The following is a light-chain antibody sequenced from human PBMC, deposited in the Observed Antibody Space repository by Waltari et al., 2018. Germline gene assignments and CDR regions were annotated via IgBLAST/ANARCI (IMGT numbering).Light chain of an antibody. J-gene: IGLJ2*01. CDR3: GAWDSSLSAV. V-gene: IGLV1-51*01. CDR2: ENT. CDR1: SSNLGNNY. Sequence: QSVLTQPPSVSAAPGQKVIISCSGTSSNLGNNYVSWYQQLPGTPPKLLIYENTKRPSGGPDRFSGSKSGTSATLGITGRQTGDEAIYYCGAWDSSLSAVFGGGTKLTVV.